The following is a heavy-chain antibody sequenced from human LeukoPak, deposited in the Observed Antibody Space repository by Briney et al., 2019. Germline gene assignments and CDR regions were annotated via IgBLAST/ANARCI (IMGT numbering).Heavy chain of an antibody. Sequence: SETLSLTCTVSGGSISSSSYYWGWIRQPPGKGLEWIGSIYYSGSTYYNPSLKSRVTISVDTSKNQFSLKLTSVTAADTAVYYCARYSSGYYHWFDPWGQGTLVTVSS. CDR1: GGSISSSSYY. D-gene: IGHD3-22*01. V-gene: IGHV4-39*07. J-gene: IGHJ5*02. CDR2: IYYSGST. CDR3: ARYSSGYYHWFDP.